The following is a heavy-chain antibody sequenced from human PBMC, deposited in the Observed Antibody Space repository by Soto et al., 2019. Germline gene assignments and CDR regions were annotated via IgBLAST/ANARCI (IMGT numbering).Heavy chain of an antibody. J-gene: IGHJ6*04. Sequence: QVQLVESGGGVVQPGRTLRLSCAASGFTFSSYATHWVRQAPGKGLEWVAVISYDGSNKYYADSVKGRFTISRDNSKNTVYLQLNSLRAEDTAVYYCARPIHTDGWHSRGDYYDYDRGVWAGGTTVTVSS. CDR3: ARPIHTDGWHSRGDYYDYDRGV. V-gene: IGHV3-30-3*01. CDR2: ISYDGSNK. D-gene: IGHD6-19*01. CDR1: GFTFSSYA.